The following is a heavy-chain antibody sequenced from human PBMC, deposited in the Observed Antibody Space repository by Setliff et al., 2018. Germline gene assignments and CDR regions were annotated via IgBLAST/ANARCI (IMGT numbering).Heavy chain of an antibody. CDR3: SRLVRYCTTTTCQRASGAEL. Sequence: GASVKVSCKASGYTFTSYGFTWVRQAPGQGLEWMGWISAYTGNTNYAQKLQGRVTMTTDTSTSTAYMELRSLTSDDTGVYFCSRLVRYCTTTTCQRASGAELWGQGTLVTV. CDR1: GYTFTSYG. D-gene: IGHD2-8*01. V-gene: IGHV1-18*01. CDR2: ISAYTGNT. J-gene: IGHJ4*02.